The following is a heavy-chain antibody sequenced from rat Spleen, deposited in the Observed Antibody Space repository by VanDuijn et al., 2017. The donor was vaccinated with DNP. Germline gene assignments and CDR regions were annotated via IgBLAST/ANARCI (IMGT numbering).Heavy chain of an antibody. Sequence: EVQLVESGGGLVQPGRSMKLSCAASGFTFSNYDMAWVRQAPKTGLEWVATISYDGSSTYYRDSVKGRFTISRDNAKSTLYLQMDSLRSEDTATYYCTTEMADYWGQGVMVTVSS. CDR1: GFTFSNYD. D-gene: IGHD1-12*02. CDR3: TTEMADY. CDR2: ISYDGSST. V-gene: IGHV5-7*01. J-gene: IGHJ2*01.